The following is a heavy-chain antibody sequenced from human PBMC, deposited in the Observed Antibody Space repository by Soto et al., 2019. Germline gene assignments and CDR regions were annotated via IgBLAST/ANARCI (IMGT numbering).Heavy chain of an antibody. V-gene: IGHV3-21*01. D-gene: IGHD3-10*01. J-gene: IGHJ6*02. CDR1: GFTFRTYT. CDR3: ARDRGYDAHDYYYNAMDV. Sequence: GGSLRLSCISSGFTFRTYTMNWVRQAPGKGLEWVSGIRGFSPYTFYAESVKGRFTISRDNAKNSLYLQMNSLRAEDTAVYYCARDRGYDAHDYYYNAMDVWGQGTTVTSP. CDR2: IRGFSPYT.